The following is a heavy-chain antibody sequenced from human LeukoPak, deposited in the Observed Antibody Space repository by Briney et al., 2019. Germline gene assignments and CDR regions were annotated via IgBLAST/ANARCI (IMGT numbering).Heavy chain of an antibody. CDR3: ARVNQLLPETRPYYYCGMDV. CDR2: IYYSGST. Sequence: PSETLSLTCTVSGGSISSYYWSWIRQPPGKGLEWIGYIYYSGSTNYNPSLKSRVTISVDTSKNQFSLKLSSVTAAGTAVYYCARVNQLLPETRPYYYCGMDVWGQGTTVTVSS. J-gene: IGHJ6*02. D-gene: IGHD2-2*01. V-gene: IGHV4-59*01. CDR1: GGSISSYY.